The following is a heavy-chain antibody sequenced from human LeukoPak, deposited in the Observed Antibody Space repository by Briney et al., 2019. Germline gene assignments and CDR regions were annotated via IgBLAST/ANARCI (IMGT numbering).Heavy chain of an antibody. CDR3: ARDNIRSLDY. CDR2: IDSDGSST. D-gene: IGHD1-14*01. CDR1: GFTFRSYL. Sequence: GGALRLFCAPSGFTFRSYLVHLVRQVPGKGLVWVSRIDSDGSSTSYADFAKGRLTISRDNARNTFYLQMNSLRVEDTAVYYCARDNIRSLDYWGQGTLVTVSS. V-gene: IGHV3-74*01. J-gene: IGHJ4*02.